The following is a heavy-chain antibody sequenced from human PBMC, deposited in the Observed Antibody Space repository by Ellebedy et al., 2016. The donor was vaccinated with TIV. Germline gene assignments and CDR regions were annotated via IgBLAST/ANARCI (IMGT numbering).Heavy chain of an antibody. CDR1: EMTASGNY. D-gene: IGHD1-1*01. J-gene: IGHJ3*02. Sequence: GESLKISCAASEMTASGNYMSWVRQAPGKGLEWVSVIAIDGTTYYADSVKGRFTISTDNSKSTLYLQMNSLRAEDTALYYCAKETFNDVDLEVWGIFDIWGQGTMVTVSS. V-gene: IGHV3-66*01. CDR3: AKETFNDVDLEVWGIFDI. CDR2: IAIDGTT.